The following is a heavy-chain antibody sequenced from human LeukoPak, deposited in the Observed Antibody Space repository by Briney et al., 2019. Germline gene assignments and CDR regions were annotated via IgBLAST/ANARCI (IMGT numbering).Heavy chain of an antibody. V-gene: IGHV1-46*01. Sequence: GASVKVSCKASGYTFTSYYMHWVRQAPGQGLEWMGIINPSGGSTSYAQKFQGRVTMTRDTSTSTVYMELSSLRSEDTAVYYCARDLPTEREYYDFWSGYYRYYGMDVWGQGTTVTVSS. D-gene: IGHD3-3*01. CDR3: ARDLPTEREYYDFWSGYYRYYGMDV. J-gene: IGHJ6*02. CDR2: INPSGGST. CDR1: GYTFTSYY.